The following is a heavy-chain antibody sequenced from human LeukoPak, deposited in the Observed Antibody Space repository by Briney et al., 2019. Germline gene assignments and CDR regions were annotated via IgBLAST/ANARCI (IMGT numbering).Heavy chain of an antibody. CDR3: ATLDYCGGQSCWIFDY. J-gene: IGHJ4*02. D-gene: IGHD2-21*01. CDR1: GYTFANYW. CDR2: IYPGDSET. Sequence: GESLKISCKGSGYTFANYWIGWVRQMPGKGLEWMGSIYPGDSETRYSPSFQGQVSVSADKSISAAYLQWSSLQASDTGMYYCATLDYCGGQSCWIFDYWGQGTLVTVSS. V-gene: IGHV5-51*01.